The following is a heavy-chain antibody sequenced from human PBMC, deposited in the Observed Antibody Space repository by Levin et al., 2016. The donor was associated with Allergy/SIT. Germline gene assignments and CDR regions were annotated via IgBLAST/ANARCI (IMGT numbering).Heavy chain of an antibody. CDR2: ISQSGTT. D-gene: IGHD6-19*01. Sequence: SETLSLTCIVSGGSINSRSYYWGWIRQSPGKGLQWIGSISQSGTTSYNSSLKSRVTVLLDTSKNQSFLRLSSVTATDTAVYYCAITYSSGWYMGIDYWGQGILVTVSS. V-gene: IGHV4-39*01. CDR3: AITYSSGWYMGIDY. CDR1: GGSINSRSYY. J-gene: IGHJ4*02.